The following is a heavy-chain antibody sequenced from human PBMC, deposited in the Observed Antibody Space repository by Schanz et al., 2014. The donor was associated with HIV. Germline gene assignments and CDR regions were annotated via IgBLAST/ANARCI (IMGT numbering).Heavy chain of an antibody. CDR1: GFTISSNY. CDR3: AAGLIRYFFDY. D-gene: IGHD2-21*01. J-gene: IGHJ4*02. V-gene: IGHV3-66*01. CDR2: VYIGDST. Sequence: VQLVESGGGVVQPGRSLSLSCAVSGFTISSNYMSWVRQAPGKGLEWVSVVYIGDSTFYANSVKGRFTISRDDSKNTLYLQMNSLRAEDTAMYYCAAGLIRYFFDYWGQGTLVSVSS.